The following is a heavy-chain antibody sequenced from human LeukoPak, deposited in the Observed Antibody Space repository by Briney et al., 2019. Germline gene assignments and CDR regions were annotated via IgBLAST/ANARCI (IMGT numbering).Heavy chain of an antibody. CDR2: IYHSGST. CDR1: GGSISSGGYY. J-gene: IGHJ4*02. V-gene: IGHV4-30-2*01. D-gene: IGHD2-2*01. Sequence: PSETLSLTCTVSGGSISSGGYYWSWIRQPPGKGLEWIGYIYHSGSTYYNPSLKSRVTISVDRSKNQFSLKLSSVTAADTAVYYCARLERGLGVPAFDYWGQGTLVTVSS. CDR3: ARLERGLGVPAFDY.